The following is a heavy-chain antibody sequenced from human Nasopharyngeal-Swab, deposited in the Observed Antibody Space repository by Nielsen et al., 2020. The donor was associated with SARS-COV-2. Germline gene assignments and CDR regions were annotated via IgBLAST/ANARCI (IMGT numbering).Heavy chain of an antibody. V-gene: IGHV1-69*06. CDR3: ARDSSSYSSSLRTYYYYGMDV. D-gene: IGHD6-13*01. J-gene: IGHJ6*02. CDR2: IIPIFGTA. Sequence: WVRQAPGQGLEWMGGIIPIFGTANYAQKFQGRVTITADKSTSTAYMELSSLRSEDTAVYYCARDSSSYSSSLRTYYYYGMDVWGQGTTVTVSS.